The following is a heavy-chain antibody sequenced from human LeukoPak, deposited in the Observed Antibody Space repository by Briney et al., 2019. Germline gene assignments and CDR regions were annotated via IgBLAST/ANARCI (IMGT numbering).Heavy chain of an antibody. V-gene: IGHV3-23*01. CDR1: GFTFSSYA. Sequence: PGGSLRLSCAASGFTFSSYAMSWVRQAPGKGLEWVSAISGSGGSTYYADSVKGRFTISRDNSKNTLYLQMNSLRAEDTAVYYCAKGPTMTTVITVFDYWGQGTLVTVSS. J-gene: IGHJ4*02. D-gene: IGHD4-17*01. CDR3: AKGPTMTTVITVFDY. CDR2: ISGSGGST.